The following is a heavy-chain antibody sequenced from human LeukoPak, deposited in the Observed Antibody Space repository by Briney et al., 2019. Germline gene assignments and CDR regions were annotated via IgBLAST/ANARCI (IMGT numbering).Heavy chain of an antibody. J-gene: IGHJ4*02. Sequence: SETLSLTCAVYGGSFSGYYWTWIRQPPGKGLEWIGKINHGGRTNYNPSLKSRVSISLDTSKNQFSLKLSSVTAADTAVYYCARGPTTDYYDGSGYYFFDYWGQGTLVTVSS. CDR3: ARGPTTDYYDGSGYYFFDY. D-gene: IGHD3-22*01. V-gene: IGHV4-34*01. CDR1: GGSFSGYY. CDR2: INHGGRT.